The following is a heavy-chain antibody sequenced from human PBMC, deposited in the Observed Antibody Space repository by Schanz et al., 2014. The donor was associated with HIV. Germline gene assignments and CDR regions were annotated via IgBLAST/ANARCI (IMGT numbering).Heavy chain of an antibody. V-gene: IGHV1-18*01. CDR1: GYSFLTFG. D-gene: IGHD6-13*01. CDR2: ISPINGNT. CDR3: ARDFSVRQQLGPGDDY. Sequence: QVQLVQSGAEVKKPGASVKVSCKASGYSFLTFGIYWVRQAPGQGLEWMGWISPINGNTHYAQKVQGRLAMTTDTSTSIAYMELRSLRSDDTAVYYCARDFSVRQQLGPGDDYWGQGTLVTVSS. J-gene: IGHJ4*02.